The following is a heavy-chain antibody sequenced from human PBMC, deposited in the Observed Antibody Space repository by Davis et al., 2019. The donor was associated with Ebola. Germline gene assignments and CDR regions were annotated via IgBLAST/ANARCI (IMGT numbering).Heavy chain of an antibody. Sequence: GGSLRLSCAASGFTFYRYEMNWVRQAPGKGLEWLSTISGSSDTTHYADSVKGRFTISRDNSKNTLSLQVNSLRAEDTAVYSCAKDRGFNYGSDYWGQGTLVTVSS. CDR3: AKDRGFNYGSDY. D-gene: IGHD5-18*01. J-gene: IGHJ4*02. CDR1: GFTFYRYE. CDR2: ISGSSDTT. V-gene: IGHV3-23*01.